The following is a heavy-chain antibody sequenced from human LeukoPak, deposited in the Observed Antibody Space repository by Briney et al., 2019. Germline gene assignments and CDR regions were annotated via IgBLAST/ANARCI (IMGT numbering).Heavy chain of an antibody. CDR1: GGSISSGGYS. V-gene: IGHV4-30-2*01. CDR2: IYHSGST. CDR3: ARDAMVEDYGMDV. D-gene: IGHD5-18*01. Sequence: SQTLSRTCAVSGGSISSGGYSWSWIRQPPGKGLEWIGYIYHSGSTYYNPSLKSRVTISVDRSKNQFSLKLSSVTAADTAVYYCARDAMVEDYGMDVWGQGTTVTVSS. J-gene: IGHJ6*02.